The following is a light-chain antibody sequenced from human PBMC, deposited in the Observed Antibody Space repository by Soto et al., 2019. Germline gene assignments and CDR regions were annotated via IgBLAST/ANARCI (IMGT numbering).Light chain of an antibody. Sequence: DVVMTQSPLSLPVTLGQPASISCRSNQSLVHSDGIAYFSWFQQRPGRSPRRLIYKVSNRDSGVPARFSGSGSGTDFALKISRVEAEDVGVYYCMQGTPLPITFGQGTRLEIK. CDR2: KVS. CDR3: MQGTPLPIT. V-gene: IGKV2-30*02. CDR1: QSLVHSDGIAY. J-gene: IGKJ5*01.